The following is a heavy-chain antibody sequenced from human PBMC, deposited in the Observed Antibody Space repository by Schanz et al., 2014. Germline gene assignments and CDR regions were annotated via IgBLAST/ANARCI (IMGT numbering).Heavy chain of an antibody. V-gene: IGHV1-46*01. J-gene: IGHJ6*02. CDR3: ARDVGYYILVLPTAQGGMDV. D-gene: IGHD2-2*01. Sequence: QVHLVQSGAEVKRPGASVKVSCKASGYTFTTYYMHWVRQAPGQGLEWMGVINPSGGGTTYAQKFQGRVTMTMDASTSTVYMELSSLRSEDPAVYYCARDVGYYILVLPTAQGGMDVWGQGTTVTVSS. CDR1: GYTFTTYY. CDR2: INPSGGGT.